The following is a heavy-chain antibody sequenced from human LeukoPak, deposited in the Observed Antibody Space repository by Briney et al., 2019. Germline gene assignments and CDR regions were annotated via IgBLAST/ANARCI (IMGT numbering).Heavy chain of an antibody. Sequence: GGSLRLSCAASGFTFGSYAMSWVRQAPGRGLEWVSSISSSGVSTYSADSVKGRFIISRGNPKNTLYLQMNSLRVEDTAVYYCAKNRQSTGSSVHAWGPGTLVTVSS. CDR1: GFTFGSYA. D-gene: IGHD6-6*01. CDR3: AKNRQSTGSSVHA. CDR2: ISSSGVST. J-gene: IGHJ5*02. V-gene: IGHV3-23*01.